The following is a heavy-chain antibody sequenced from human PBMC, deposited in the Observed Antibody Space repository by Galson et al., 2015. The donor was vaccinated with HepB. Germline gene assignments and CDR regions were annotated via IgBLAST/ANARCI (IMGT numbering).Heavy chain of an antibody. D-gene: IGHD3-3*01. J-gene: IGHJ6*02. CDR3: ARLRFGVVFLTKEYYYYGLDV. CDR1: EGIFSNYA. CDR2: IIPILDTA. Sequence: SVKVSCKASEGIFSNYAISWVRQAPGQGLEWMGGIIPILDTAIYAQKFHGRVMIIADKATSTSYMDLTSLRSEDTAVYYCARLRFGVVFLTKEYYYYGLDVWCQGTTVTVSS. V-gene: IGHV1-69*06.